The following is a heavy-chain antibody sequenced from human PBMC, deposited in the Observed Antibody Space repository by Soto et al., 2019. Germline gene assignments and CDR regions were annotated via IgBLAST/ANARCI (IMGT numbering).Heavy chain of an antibody. CDR1: GGTFSSYA. CDR2: IIPIFGTA. V-gene: IGHV1-69*01. CDR3: ARVLTIFGVVTYYYGMDV. J-gene: IGHJ6*02. D-gene: IGHD3-3*01. Sequence: QVQLVQSGAEVKKPGSSVKVSCKASGGTFSSYAISWVRQAPGQGLAWMGGIIPIFGTANYAQKFQGRVTITADESTSTAYMELSSLRSEDTAVYYCARVLTIFGVVTYYYGMDVWGQGTTVTVSS.